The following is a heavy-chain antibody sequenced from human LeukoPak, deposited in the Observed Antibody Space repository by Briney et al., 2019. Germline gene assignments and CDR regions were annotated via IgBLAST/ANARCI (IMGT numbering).Heavy chain of an antibody. D-gene: IGHD4-11*01. Sequence: PGGSLRLSCAASGFTFDTYWMTWVRQAPGKGLEWVANINPDGSSTYHVDSVQGRFTISRDNAKNSLYLQMISLRVEDPAVYYCARAINYNFDYWGQGTLVTVSS. CDR1: GFTFDTYW. J-gene: IGHJ4*02. CDR3: ARAINYNFDY. CDR2: INPDGSST. V-gene: IGHV3-7*04.